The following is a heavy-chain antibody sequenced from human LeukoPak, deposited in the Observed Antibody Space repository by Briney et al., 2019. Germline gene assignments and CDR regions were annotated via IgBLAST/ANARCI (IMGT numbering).Heavy chain of an antibody. J-gene: IGHJ1*01. V-gene: IGHV3-43*02. CDR1: GLTFDDYA. CDR3: AKDIYSRRGSYFEH. CDR2: ISGDGGST. Sequence: GGSLRLSCAASGLTFDDYAMHWVRQVAGKGLEWVSLISGDGGSTYYADSVKGRFTISRDNSKNSLYLQMNSLRTEDTALYYCAKDIYSRRGSYFEHWGQGTLVTVSS. D-gene: IGHD2-15*01.